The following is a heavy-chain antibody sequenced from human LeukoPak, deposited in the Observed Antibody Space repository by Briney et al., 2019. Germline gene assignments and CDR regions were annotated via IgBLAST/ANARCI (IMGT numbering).Heavy chain of an antibody. CDR3: ARGRYSSSINSMDV. J-gene: IGHJ6*02. CDR2: IIPIFGTA. CDR1: GGTFSSYA. V-gene: IGHV1-69*13. D-gene: IGHD6-6*01. Sequence: SVKVSCKASGGTFSSYAISWVRQAPGQGLEWMGGIIPIFGTANYAQKFQGRVTTTADESTSTAYMELSSLRSEDTAVYYCARGRYSSSINSMDVWGQGTTVTVSS.